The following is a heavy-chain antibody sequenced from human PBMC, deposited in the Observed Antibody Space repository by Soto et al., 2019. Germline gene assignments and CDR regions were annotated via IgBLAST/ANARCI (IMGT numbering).Heavy chain of an antibody. J-gene: IGHJ4*02. D-gene: IGHD2-15*01. Sequence: QVQLVESGGGVAHPGGSLRLSFAASDLTLGGYAIRGARQAPGKGRGWVAVISYDGSNKYYADSVKGRFTISRDNSKNTLYLQMNSLRAEDTAVYYCARDGGGFDWWGQGTLVTVSS. CDR1: DLTLGGYA. V-gene: IGHV3-30-3*01. CDR2: ISYDGSNK. CDR3: ARDGGGFDW.